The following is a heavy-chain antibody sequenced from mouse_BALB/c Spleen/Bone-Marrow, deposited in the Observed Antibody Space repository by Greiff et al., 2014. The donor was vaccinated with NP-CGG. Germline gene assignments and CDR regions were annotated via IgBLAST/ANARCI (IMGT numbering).Heavy chain of an antibody. CDR2: INPSNGRT. V-gene: IGHV1S81*02. D-gene: IGHD1-1*01. CDR1: GYTFTSYW. Sequence: QVQLQQPGAELVKPGASVKLSCKASGYTFTSYWMHWVKQRPGQGLEWIGEINPSNGRTKYNEKFKSKATLTVDKSSSTAYMQLGSLTSEDSAVYYCARRTTTVVATDYWGQGTTLTVSS. J-gene: IGHJ2*01. CDR3: ARRTTTVVATDY.